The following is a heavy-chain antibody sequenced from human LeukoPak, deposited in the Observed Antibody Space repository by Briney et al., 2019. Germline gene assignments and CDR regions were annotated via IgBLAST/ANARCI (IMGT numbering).Heavy chain of an antibody. CDR1: GFTFSSYA. Sequence: GGSLRLSCSASGFTFSSYAMHWVRQAPGKGLEWVANIKQDGSEKYYVDSVKGRFTISRDNAKNSLYLQMNSLRAEDTAVYYCARGAAAGIAVAGTYDYWGQGTLVTVSS. J-gene: IGHJ4*02. V-gene: IGHV3-7*01. CDR3: ARGAAAGIAVAGTYDY. CDR2: IKQDGSEK. D-gene: IGHD6-19*01.